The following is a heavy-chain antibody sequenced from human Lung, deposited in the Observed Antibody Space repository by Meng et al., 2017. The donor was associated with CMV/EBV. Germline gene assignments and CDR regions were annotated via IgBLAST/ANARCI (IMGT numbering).Heavy chain of an antibody. V-gene: IGHV3-30-3*01. D-gene: IGHD2-21*01. Sequence: GGSXRLSCAASGFTFSNYAMHWVRQAPGKGLEWVAVISYDGSNKYYADSVKGRFTISRDDSKNTLYLQMNSLRAEDTAVYYCATGDLVVMIAIPLDYWGQGXLVTVSS. CDR3: ATGDLVVMIAIPLDY. J-gene: IGHJ4*02. CDR1: GFTFSNYA. CDR2: ISYDGSNK.